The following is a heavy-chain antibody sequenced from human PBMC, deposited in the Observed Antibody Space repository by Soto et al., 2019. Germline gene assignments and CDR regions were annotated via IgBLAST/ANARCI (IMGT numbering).Heavy chain of an antibody. Sequence: VGSLRLSCAASGFTFSSYAMSWVRQAPGKGLEWVSAISGSGGSTYYADSVKGRFTISRDNSKNTLYLQMNSLRAEDTAVYYCAKGRRNSGYFDAFDIWGQGTMVTVSS. CDR1: GFTFSSYA. J-gene: IGHJ3*02. CDR2: ISGSGGST. D-gene: IGHD3-22*01. CDR3: AKGRRNSGYFDAFDI. V-gene: IGHV3-23*01.